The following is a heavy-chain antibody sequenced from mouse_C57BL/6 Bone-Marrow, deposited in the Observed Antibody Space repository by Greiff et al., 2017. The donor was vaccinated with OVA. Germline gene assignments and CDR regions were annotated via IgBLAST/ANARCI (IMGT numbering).Heavy chain of an antibody. CDR1: GYAFSSSW. J-gene: IGHJ3*01. CDR2: IYPGDGDT. V-gene: IGHV1-82*01. D-gene: IGHD1-1*01. CDR3: ASPYYGSSPWFAY. Sequence: VKLMESGPELVKPGASVKISCKASGYAFSSSWMNWVKQRPGKGLEWIGRIYPGDGDTNYNGKFKGKATLTADKSSSTAYMQLSSLTCEDSAVYFCASPYYGSSPWFAYWGQGTLVTVSA.